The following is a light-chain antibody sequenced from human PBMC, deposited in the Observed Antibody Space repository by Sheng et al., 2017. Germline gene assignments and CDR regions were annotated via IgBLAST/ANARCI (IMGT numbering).Light chain of an antibody. CDR2: GAS. CDR3: QQYNSWPLT. CDR1: QGVNSN. J-gene: IGKJ1*01. V-gene: IGKV3-15*01. Sequence: ETVLTQSPATLSVSPGEGATLSCRASQGVNSNLAWYQQKPCQAPRFLIYGASTRATGLPARFSGSGSGTEFTLTISSLQSEDFAIYYCQQYNSWPLTFGQGTKVEI.